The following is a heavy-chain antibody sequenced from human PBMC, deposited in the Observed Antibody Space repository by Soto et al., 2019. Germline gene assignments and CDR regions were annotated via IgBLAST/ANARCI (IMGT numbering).Heavy chain of an antibody. V-gene: IGHV3-21*01. Sequence: EVQLVESGGGLVKPGGSLRLSCAASGFTFSSYSMNWVRQAPGKGLEWVSSISSSSSYIYYADSVKGRFTISRDNAKNSLYLQMNSLRAEDTAVYYCARAHCSGGSCYYTLDAFDIWGQGPMVTVSS. D-gene: IGHD2-15*01. J-gene: IGHJ3*02. CDR3: ARAHCSGGSCYYTLDAFDI. CDR1: GFTFSSYS. CDR2: ISSSSSYI.